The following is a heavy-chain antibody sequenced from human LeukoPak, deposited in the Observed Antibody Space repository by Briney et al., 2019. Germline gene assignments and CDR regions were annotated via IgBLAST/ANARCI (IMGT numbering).Heavy chain of an antibody. D-gene: IGHD3-22*01. Sequence: SETLSLTCTVSGGSISSYYWSCIRQPPGKGLEWIGYIYYSGSTNYNPSLKSRVTISVDTSKNQFSLKLSSVTAADTAVYYCARLTYYYDSSGYPPAFDIWGQGTMVTVSS. CDR3: ARLTYYYDSSGYPPAFDI. V-gene: IGHV4-59*08. CDR2: IYYSGST. CDR1: GGSISSYY. J-gene: IGHJ3*02.